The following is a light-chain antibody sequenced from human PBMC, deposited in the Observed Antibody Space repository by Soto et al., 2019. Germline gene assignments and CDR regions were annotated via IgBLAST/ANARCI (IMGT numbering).Light chain of an antibody. CDR1: QSVSTY. CDR2: DAT. CDR3: QHRRNWLT. J-gene: IGKJ4*01. V-gene: IGKV3-11*01. Sequence: EIVLTQSPATLSLSPGERATLSCRASQSVSTYVAWYQQKPGQAPRLLIYDATNRATGIPARFSGSGSGIAFTITSSSFEPEAFAFYYLQHRRNWLTFGGGTKVEIK.